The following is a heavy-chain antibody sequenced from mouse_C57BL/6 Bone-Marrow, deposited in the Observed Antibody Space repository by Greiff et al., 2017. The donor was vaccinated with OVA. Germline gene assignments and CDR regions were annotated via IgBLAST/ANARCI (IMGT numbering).Heavy chain of an antibody. CDR2: ISSGGSYT. D-gene: IGHD1-1*01. CDR3: ASYYYGSSLDWYFDV. Sequence: EVQLVESGGDLVKPGGSLKLSCAASGFTFSSYGMSWVRQTPDKRLEWVATISSGGSYTYYPDSVKGRFTISSDNAKNTLYLQMSSLKSEDTAMYYCASYYYGSSLDWYFDVWGTGTTVTVSS. J-gene: IGHJ1*03. CDR1: GFTFSSYG. V-gene: IGHV5-6*01.